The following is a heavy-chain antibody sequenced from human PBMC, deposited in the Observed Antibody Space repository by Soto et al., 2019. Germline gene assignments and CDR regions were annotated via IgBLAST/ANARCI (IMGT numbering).Heavy chain of an antibody. Sequence: PSETLSLTCAVSGGSLSDYYWPLIRQSPGKGLEWIGEIHPSGSTNYNPSLRSRVTISVDTSKNQVSLKLTSLTAADTAVYYCARGRHEDKLGNVWGNGTTVTVSS. CDR3: ARGRHEDKLGNV. D-gene: IGHD1-26*01. V-gene: IGHV4-34*01. J-gene: IGHJ6*04. CDR2: IHPSGST. CDR1: GGSLSDYY.